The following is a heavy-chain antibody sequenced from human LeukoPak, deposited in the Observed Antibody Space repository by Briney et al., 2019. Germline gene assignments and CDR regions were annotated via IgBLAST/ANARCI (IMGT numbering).Heavy chain of an antibody. J-gene: IGHJ3*02. CDR2: IYYSGST. CDR1: GGSISSSSYY. CDR3: ARGGTYYYDSSGPTTGDAFDI. D-gene: IGHD3-22*01. Sequence: SETLSLTCNVSGGSISSSSYYWGWIRQPPGKGLEWIGSIYYSGSTYYNSSLKSRVTISVDTSKNQFSLKLSSVTAADTAVYYCARGGTYYYDSSGPTTGDAFDIWGQGTMVAVSS. V-gene: IGHV4-39*07.